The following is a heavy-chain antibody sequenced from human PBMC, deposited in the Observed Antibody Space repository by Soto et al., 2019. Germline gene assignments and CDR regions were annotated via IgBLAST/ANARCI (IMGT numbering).Heavy chain of an antibody. V-gene: IGHV1-69*06. CDR1: GGTFSSYA. CDR2: IIPIFGTA. J-gene: IGHJ4*02. Sequence: QVQLVQSGAEVKKPGSSVKVSCKASGGTFSSYAISWVRQAPGQGLEWMGGIIPIFGTANYAQKFQGRVTNTADKSTSTAYMELSSLRSEDTAVYYCARERRSIAAAGTPFDYWGQGTLVTVSS. CDR3: ARERRSIAAAGTPFDY. D-gene: IGHD6-13*01.